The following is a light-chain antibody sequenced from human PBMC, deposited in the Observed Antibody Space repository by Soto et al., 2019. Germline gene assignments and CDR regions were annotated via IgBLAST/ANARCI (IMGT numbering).Light chain of an antibody. J-gene: IGKJ4*01. CDR2: DAS. CDR3: QQRSNWLT. V-gene: IGKV3-11*01. Sequence: DIVLTQSPATLSLSPGERATLSCRASQSVGSYLAWYQQKPGQAPRLLIYDASNRATGIPARFSGSGSGTDFTLTISSLEPEDFAVYYCQQRSNWLTFGGGTNVEIK. CDR1: QSVGSY.